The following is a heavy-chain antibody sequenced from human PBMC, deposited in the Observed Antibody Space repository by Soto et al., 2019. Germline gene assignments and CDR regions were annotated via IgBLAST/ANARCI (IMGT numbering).Heavy chain of an antibody. CDR2: ISGSGGST. CDR1: GFTFSSYA. V-gene: IGHV3-23*01. D-gene: IGHD6-6*01. CDR3: AKDKGEGIAARHERRVGYYYGMDV. Sequence: GGSLRLSCAASGFTFSSYAMSWVRQAPGKGLEWVSAISGSGGSTYYADSVKGRFTISRDNSKNTLYLQMNSLRAEDTAVYYCAKDKGEGIAARHERRVGYYYGMDVWGQGTTVTVSS. J-gene: IGHJ6*02.